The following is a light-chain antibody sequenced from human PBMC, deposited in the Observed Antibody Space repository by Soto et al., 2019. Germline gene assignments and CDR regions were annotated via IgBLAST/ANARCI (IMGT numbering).Light chain of an antibody. Sequence: QSVLTQPASVSESPGQSITISCTGSSSDVGGFNYVSWYQQHPGKVPKLLIYGVSNRPSGVSDRFSASKSGNTASLTISGLQAEDAADYYCSSYTIRSTFYVFGTGTKVTVL. V-gene: IGLV2-14*01. CDR1: SSDVGGFNY. J-gene: IGLJ1*01. CDR2: GVS. CDR3: SSYTIRSTFYV.